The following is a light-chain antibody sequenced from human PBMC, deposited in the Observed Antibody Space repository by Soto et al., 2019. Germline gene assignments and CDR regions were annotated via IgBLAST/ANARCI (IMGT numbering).Light chain of an antibody. CDR2: DAS. V-gene: IGKV3-11*01. CDR3: QQRSNWPIT. CDR1: QSVSSY. J-gene: IGKJ5*01. Sequence: EIVLTQSPATLSLSPGERATLSCRASQSVSSYLAWYQQKPGQAPRLLIYDASNRATGIPARFSGSGSGTDFTLTISSLEPEDCAFYYCQQRSNWPITFGQGTRLEIK.